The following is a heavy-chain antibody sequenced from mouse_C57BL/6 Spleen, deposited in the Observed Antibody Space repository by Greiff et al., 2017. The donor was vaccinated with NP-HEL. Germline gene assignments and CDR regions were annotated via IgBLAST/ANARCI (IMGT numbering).Heavy chain of an antibody. CDR2: IDPEPGGT. V-gene: IGHV1-15*01. CDR1: GYTFTDYE. D-gene: IGHD2-5*01. J-gene: IGHJ3*01. CDR3: TSAYYSNRGFAY. Sequence: QVQLQQSGAELVRPGASVTLSCKASGYTFTDYEMHWVKQTPVHGLEWIGAIDPEPGGTAYNQKFKGKAILTADKSSSTAYMELRSLTSEDSAVYYCTSAYYSNRGFAYWGQGTLVTVSA.